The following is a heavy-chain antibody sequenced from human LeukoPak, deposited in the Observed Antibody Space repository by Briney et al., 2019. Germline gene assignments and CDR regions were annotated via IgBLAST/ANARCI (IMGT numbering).Heavy chain of an antibody. CDR2: ISYDGNDK. V-gene: IGHV3-30*04. Sequence: PGRSLRLSCAASGFTFTYYAMHWVRQAPGKGLEWVAVISYDGNDKYYADSLKGRFTISRDNSKNTLYLQMSSLRTEDTAVYYCARDLLTIPGLVDNRFDPWGPGTLVTVSS. D-gene: IGHD3/OR15-3a*01. CDR1: GFTFTYYA. J-gene: IGHJ5*02. CDR3: ARDLLTIPGLVDNRFDP.